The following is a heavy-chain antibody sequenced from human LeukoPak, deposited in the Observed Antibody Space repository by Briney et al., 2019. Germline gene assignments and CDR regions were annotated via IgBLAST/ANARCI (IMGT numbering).Heavy chain of an antibody. CDR1: GGSFSGYY. CDR2: INHSGST. V-gene: IGHV4-34*01. CDR3: ARGREEDAFDI. Sequence: PSETLSVTCAVNGGSFSGYYWSWIRQPPGKGLEWIGEINHSGSTNYNPSRKGRVTISVDPSKNQFSLKLSSVTAAETAVYYCARGREEDAFDIWGQGTMVTVSS. D-gene: IGHD1-26*01. J-gene: IGHJ3*02.